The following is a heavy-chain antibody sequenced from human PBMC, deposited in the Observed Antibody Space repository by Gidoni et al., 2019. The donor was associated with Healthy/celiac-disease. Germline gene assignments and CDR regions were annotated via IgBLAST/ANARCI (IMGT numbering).Heavy chain of an antibody. CDR3: ARHYYDSSGYRDDAFDI. CDR1: GYSFTSYW. Sequence: EVQLVQSGAEVKTPGESRKISCKGHGYSFTSYWIGWVRLMPGKGLEWMGIIYPGDSDIRYSPSFQGEVTISADKSISTAYLQWSSLKASDTAMYYCARHYYDSSGYRDDAFDIWGQGTMVTVSS. D-gene: IGHD3-22*01. V-gene: IGHV5-51*01. J-gene: IGHJ3*02. CDR2: IYPGDSDI.